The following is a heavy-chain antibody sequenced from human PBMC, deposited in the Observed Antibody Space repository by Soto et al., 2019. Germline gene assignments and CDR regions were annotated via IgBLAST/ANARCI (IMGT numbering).Heavy chain of an antibody. V-gene: IGHV1-2*04. CDR3: ARGPYYYDSSGYYNWFDP. J-gene: IGHJ5*02. CDR2: INPNSGGT. Sequence: VASVKVSCKASGYTFTGYYMHWVRQAPGQGLEWMGWINPNSGGTNYAQKFQGWVTMTRDTSISTAYMELSRLRSDDTAVYYCARGPYYYDSSGYYNWFDPWGQGTLVTVSS. CDR1: GYTFTGYY. D-gene: IGHD3-22*01.